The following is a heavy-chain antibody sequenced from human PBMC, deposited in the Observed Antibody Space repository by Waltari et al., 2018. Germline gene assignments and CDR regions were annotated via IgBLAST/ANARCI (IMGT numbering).Heavy chain of an antibody. CDR1: GASITSRY. J-gene: IGHJ4*02. Sequence: QVQLQESGPGLVKYSETLSLTCTVSGASITSRYWSWLRQSPGKGLEWIGYIFYAGNTTYNPALSSRVAISIDTSKTQFSLELKSVTAADTAVYYCASHQGASFDYWGQGSLVTVSS. CDR3: ASHQGASFDY. V-gene: IGHV4-59*11. CDR2: IFYAGNT.